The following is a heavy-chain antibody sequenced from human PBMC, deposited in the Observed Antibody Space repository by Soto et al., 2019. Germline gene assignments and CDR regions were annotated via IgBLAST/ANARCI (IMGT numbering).Heavy chain of an antibody. CDR2: ISSSSSYI. V-gene: IGHV3-21*01. Sequence: GSLRLSCEASGSTFNNYAMTWVRQAPGKGLEWVSSISSSSSYIYYADSVKGRFTISRDNAKNSLYLQMNSLRAEDTAVYYCARDLDIVVVVADNDAFDIWGQGTMVTVSS. CDR3: ARDLDIVVVVADNDAFDI. D-gene: IGHD2-15*01. J-gene: IGHJ3*02. CDR1: GSTFNNYA.